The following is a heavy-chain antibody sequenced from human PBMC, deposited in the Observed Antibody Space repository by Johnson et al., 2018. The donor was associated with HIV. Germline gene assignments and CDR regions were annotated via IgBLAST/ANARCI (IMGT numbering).Heavy chain of an antibody. CDR1: RFTFSTYW. Sequence: VQLLESGGGLVQPGGSLRLSCAASRFTFSTYWMSWVRQAPGKGLEWVANINLDGSEKYYVDSVKGRFTISRDNARNSLYLQMNSLRAEDTAVYFCAREGTGNAFDIWGQGTMVTVSS. D-gene: IGHD7-27*01. V-gene: IGHV3-7*05. CDR3: AREGTGNAFDI. J-gene: IGHJ3*02. CDR2: INLDGSEK.